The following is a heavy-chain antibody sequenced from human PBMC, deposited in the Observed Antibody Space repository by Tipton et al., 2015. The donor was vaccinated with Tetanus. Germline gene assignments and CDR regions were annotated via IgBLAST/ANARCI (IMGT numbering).Heavy chain of an antibody. J-gene: IGHJ4*02. Sequence: SLRLSCTASGFTFSNSAMHWVRQAPGKGLEWVAVLTYDGKKEHYADSVKGRFTITRDNAKNSVSLQMNGLRAEDTATYYCFGGDYLGWGQGTLVIVSS. D-gene: IGHD4/OR15-4a*01. V-gene: IGHV3-30*04. CDR3: FGGDYLG. CDR2: LTYDGKKE. CDR1: GFTFSNSA.